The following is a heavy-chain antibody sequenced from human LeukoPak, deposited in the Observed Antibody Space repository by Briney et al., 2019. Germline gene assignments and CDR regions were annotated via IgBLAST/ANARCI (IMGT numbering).Heavy chain of an antibody. Sequence: GGSLRLSCAASGFTFSSYAMHWVRQAPGKGLEWVAVISYDGSNKYYADSVKGRFTISRDNSKNTLYLQMNSLRAEDTAVYYCAKASTWYYDSSGYNWGQGTLVTVSS. CDR2: ISYDGSNK. CDR3: AKASTWYYDSSGYN. D-gene: IGHD3-22*01. CDR1: GFTFSSYA. J-gene: IGHJ4*02. V-gene: IGHV3-30-3*01.